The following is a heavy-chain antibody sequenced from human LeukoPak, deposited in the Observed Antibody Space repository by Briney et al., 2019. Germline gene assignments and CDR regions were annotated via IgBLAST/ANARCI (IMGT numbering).Heavy chain of an antibody. CDR2: IYSGGST. CDR1: GFTVSSNY. Sequence: GGSLRLSCAASGFTVSSNYMSWVRQAPGKGLEWVSVIYSGGSTYYADSVKGRFTISRDNSKNTLYLQMNSLRAEDTAVYYCARDRAYYYDSNGRNPFDYWGQGTLVTVSS. V-gene: IGHV3-66*01. CDR3: ARDRAYYYDSNGRNPFDY. J-gene: IGHJ4*02. D-gene: IGHD3-22*01.